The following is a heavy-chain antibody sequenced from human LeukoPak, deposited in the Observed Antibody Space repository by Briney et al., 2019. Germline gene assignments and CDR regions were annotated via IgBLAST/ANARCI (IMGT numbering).Heavy chain of an antibody. V-gene: IGHV3-21*01. J-gene: IGHJ4*02. CDR3: TRGSYGDYEY. D-gene: IGHD4-17*01. Sequence: PGGSLRLSCSASRFTFSSYTMNWVRQAPGKGLEWVSSIDPSSTYIYYADSVKGRFAISRDNAQNSLYLQMNSLRAEDTAVYYCTRGSYGDYEYWGQGTLVTVPS. CDR1: RFTFSSYT. CDR2: IDPSSTYI.